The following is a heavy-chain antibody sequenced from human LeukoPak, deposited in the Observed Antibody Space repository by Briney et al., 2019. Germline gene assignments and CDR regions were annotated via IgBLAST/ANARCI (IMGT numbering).Heavy chain of an antibody. V-gene: IGHV4-59*01. CDR3: ARDDVRDYYGSGSYYSGWFDP. CDR2: IYYSGST. D-gene: IGHD3-10*01. CDR1: GGSINSYY. J-gene: IGHJ5*02. Sequence: PSETLSLTCTASGGSINSYYWSWIRQPPGKGLEWIGYIYYSGSTNYNPSLKSRVTISVDTSKNQFSLKLSSVTAADTAVYYCARDDVRDYYGSGSYYSGWFDPWGQGTLVTVSS.